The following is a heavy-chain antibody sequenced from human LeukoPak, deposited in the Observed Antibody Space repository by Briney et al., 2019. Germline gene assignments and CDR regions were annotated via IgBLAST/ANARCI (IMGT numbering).Heavy chain of an antibody. D-gene: IGHD3-22*01. V-gene: IGHV4-34*01. CDR2: INHSGST. CDR1: GGSFSGYY. Sequence: PSETLSLTCAVYGGSFSGYYWSWIRQPPGKGLEWIGEINHSGSTNYNPSLKSRVTISVDTSKNQFSLKLSSVTAADTAVYYCASTDYYDSSGPGGASGDYWGQGTLVTVSS. CDR3: ASTDYYDSSGPGGASGDY. J-gene: IGHJ4*02.